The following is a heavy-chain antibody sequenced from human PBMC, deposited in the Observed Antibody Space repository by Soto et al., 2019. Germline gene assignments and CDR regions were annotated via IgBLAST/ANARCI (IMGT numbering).Heavy chain of an antibody. J-gene: IGHJ6*02. V-gene: IGHV4-34*01. CDR1: VGSFSGYY. CDR2: INHSGST. D-gene: IGHD2-2*01. Sequence: SETLSLSCAVYVGSFSGYYWSWIRQPPGKGLEWIGEINHSGSTNYNPSLKSRVTISVDTSKNQFSLKLSSVTAADTAVYYCARGDMGDCSSTSCYGGRYYYYGMDVWGQGTTVTVSS. CDR3: ARGDMGDCSSTSCYGGRYYYYGMDV.